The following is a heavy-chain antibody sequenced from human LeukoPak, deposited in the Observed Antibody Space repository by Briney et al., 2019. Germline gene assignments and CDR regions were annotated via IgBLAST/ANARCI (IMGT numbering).Heavy chain of an antibody. CDR2: INHSGGT. CDR3: ARDSTYSSAWLFDY. V-gene: IGHV4-34*01. D-gene: IGHD6-19*01. J-gene: IGHJ4*02. Sequence: SETLSLTCAVYGGSFSGYSWNWIRQPPVKGLEWIGEINHSGGTNYNPSLKSRVTILVDTSKNQFSLKLSSVTAADTAVYYCARDSTYSSAWLFDYWGQGSLVTVSS. CDR1: GGSFSGYS.